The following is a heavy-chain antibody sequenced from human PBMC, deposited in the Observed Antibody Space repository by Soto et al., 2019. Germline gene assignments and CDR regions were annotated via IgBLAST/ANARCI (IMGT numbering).Heavy chain of an antibody. V-gene: IGHV3-33*01. CDR1: GFTFSSYG. D-gene: IGHD6-13*01. J-gene: IGHJ4*02. CDR2: IWYDGSNK. CDR3: ARDKAIAARGAFDY. Sequence: GGSLRLSCAASGFTFSSYGMHWVRQAPGKGLEWVAVIWYDGSNKYYADSVKGRFTISRDNSKNTLYLQMNSLRAEDTAVYYCARDKAIAARGAFDYWGQGTLVTVSS.